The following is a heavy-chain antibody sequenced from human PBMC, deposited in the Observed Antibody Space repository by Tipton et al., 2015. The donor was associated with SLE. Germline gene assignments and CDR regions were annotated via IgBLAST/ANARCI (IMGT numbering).Heavy chain of an antibody. Sequence: GSLRLSCAASGFTFSSFALTWVRQAPGKGLEWVSVISDRGGTTFYADSVKGRFTISRDNSKNTLYLQMDSLRPEDTAVYYCASGSADWYFDIWGRGTLVTVSS. J-gene: IGHJ2*01. CDR3: ASGSADWYFDI. CDR2: ISDRGGTT. CDR1: GFTFSSFA. V-gene: IGHV3-23*01.